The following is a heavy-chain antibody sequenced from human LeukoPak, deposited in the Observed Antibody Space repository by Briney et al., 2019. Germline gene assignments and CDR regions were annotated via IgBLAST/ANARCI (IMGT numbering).Heavy chain of an antibody. CDR1: GYSLTSYW. D-gene: IGHD2-2*01. J-gene: IGHJ3*02. CDR3: ARHKYPTDDAFDI. V-gene: IGHV5-51*01. Sequence: GESLKISCKGSGYSLTSYWIGWVRQMPGKGLEWMGIIYPGDSDTRYSPSFQGQVTISADKSISTAYLQWSSLKASDTAMYYCARHKYPTDDAFDIWGQGTMVTVSS. CDR2: IYPGDSDT.